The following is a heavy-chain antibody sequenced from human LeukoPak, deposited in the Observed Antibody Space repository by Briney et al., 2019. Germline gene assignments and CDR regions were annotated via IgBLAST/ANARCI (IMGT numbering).Heavy chain of an antibody. CDR2: ISAYNGNT. Sequence: GASVKVSCKASGYTFTSYGISWVRQALGQGFEWMGWISAYNGNTNYAQKLQGRVTMTTDTSTSTAYMELRSLRSDDTAVYYCAVEIAVAGTSYDAFDIWGQGTMVTVSS. V-gene: IGHV1-18*01. CDR3: AVEIAVAGTSYDAFDI. D-gene: IGHD6-19*01. J-gene: IGHJ3*02. CDR1: GYTFTSYG.